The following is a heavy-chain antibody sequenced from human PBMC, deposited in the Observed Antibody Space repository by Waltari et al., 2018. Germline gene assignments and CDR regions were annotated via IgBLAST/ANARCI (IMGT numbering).Heavy chain of an antibody. Sequence: QVQLVQSGAEVKKPGSSVKVSCKASGGTFSSYAISWVRQAPGQGLEWMGGIIPIFGTANYAQKCQGRVTITADESTSTAYMELSSLRSEDTAVYYCARGLAAAGDGIYYYYGMDVWGQGTTVTVSS. J-gene: IGHJ6*02. CDR1: GGTFSSYA. CDR2: IIPIFGTA. D-gene: IGHD6-13*01. V-gene: IGHV1-69*01. CDR3: ARGLAAAGDGIYYYYGMDV.